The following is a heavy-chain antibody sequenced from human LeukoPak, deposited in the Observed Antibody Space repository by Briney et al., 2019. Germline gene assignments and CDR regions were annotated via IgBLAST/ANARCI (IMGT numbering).Heavy chain of an antibody. V-gene: IGHV1-2*06. CDR2: INPNSGGT. CDR1: GYTFTGYY. CDR3: ASSDSNGYYSFDY. J-gene: IGHJ4*02. Sequence: GASVKVSCKASGYTFTGYYMHWVRQAPGQGLEWMGRINPNSGGTNYAQKFQGRVTMTRDTSISTAYMELSRLRSDDTAVYYCASSDSNGYYSFDYWGQGTLVTVSS. D-gene: IGHD3-22*01.